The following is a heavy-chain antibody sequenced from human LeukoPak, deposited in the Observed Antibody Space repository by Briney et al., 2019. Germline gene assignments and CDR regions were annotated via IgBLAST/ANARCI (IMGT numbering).Heavy chain of an antibody. CDR3: ARDRGGGTYYIT. CDR1: GFTFSDCY. CDR2: ISSSGSTI. D-gene: IGHD1-26*01. J-gene: IGHJ4*02. Sequence: PGGSLRLSCAASGFTFSDCYMSWIRQAPGKGLEWVSYISSSGSTIYYADSVKGRFTISRDNAKKSLSLQMNSLRAEDTAVYYCARDRGGGTYYITWGQGTLVTVSS. V-gene: IGHV3-11*01.